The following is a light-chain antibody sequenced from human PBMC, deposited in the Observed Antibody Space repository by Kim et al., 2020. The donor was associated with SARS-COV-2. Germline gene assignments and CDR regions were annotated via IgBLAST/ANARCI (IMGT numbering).Light chain of an antibody. CDR1: TGAVTSGHY. J-gene: IGLJ2*01. V-gene: IGLV7-46*01. CDR2: DTT. Sequence: QAVVTQEPSLTVSPGGTVTLTCGPSTGAVTSGHYPYWFQQKPGQAPRTLIYDTTNKHSWTPARFSASLLGVKAALTLSGAQPEDEAEYYCLLYYSGARVFGGGTQLTVL. CDR3: LLYYSGARV.